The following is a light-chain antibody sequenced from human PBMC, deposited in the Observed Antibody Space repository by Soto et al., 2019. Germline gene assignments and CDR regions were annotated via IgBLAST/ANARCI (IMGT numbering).Light chain of an antibody. J-gene: IGKJ1*01. CDR3: QQYNNWPLT. V-gene: IGKV3-20*01. Sequence: EIVLTQSPGTLSLSPGERATLSCRASQSVSSSYLAWYQQKPGQAPRLLIYGASSRATGIPDRFSGSGSATEFTLTISSLQSEDFAVYYCQQYNNWPLTFGQGTKVDIK. CDR2: GAS. CDR1: QSVSSSY.